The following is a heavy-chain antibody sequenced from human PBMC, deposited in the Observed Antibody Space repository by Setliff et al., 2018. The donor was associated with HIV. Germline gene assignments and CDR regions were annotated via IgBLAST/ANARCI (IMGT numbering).Heavy chain of an antibody. D-gene: IGHD1-1*01. V-gene: IGHV4-39*01. J-gene: IGHJ4*02. CDR3: ARGASKELDY. CDR1: GGSITRTPYY. CDR2: IHHSGTA. Sequence: SETLSLTCTVSGGSITRTPYYWGWIRQPPGKGLEWIVSIHHSGTAYDNPSLKSRVTISVDPSKNQILLRLSSVTAADTAVYYCARGASKELDYWGPGTLVTVSS.